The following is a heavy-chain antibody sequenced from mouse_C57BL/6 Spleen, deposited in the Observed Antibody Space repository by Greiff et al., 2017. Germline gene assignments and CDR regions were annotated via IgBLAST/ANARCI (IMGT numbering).Heavy chain of an antibody. V-gene: IGHV1-42*01. D-gene: IGHD1-1*01. J-gene: IGHJ1*03. CDR3: ARFYYGSSYWYCDV. CDR2: INPSTGGT. Sequence: DVQLVESGPELVKPGASVKISCKASGYSFTGYYMNWVKQSPEKSLEWIGEINPSTGGTTYTQKFKAKVTLTVDKSSSTAYLQLKRLTSEDSAVYYWARFYYGSSYWYCDVWGTATTVTVSS. CDR1: GYSFTGYY.